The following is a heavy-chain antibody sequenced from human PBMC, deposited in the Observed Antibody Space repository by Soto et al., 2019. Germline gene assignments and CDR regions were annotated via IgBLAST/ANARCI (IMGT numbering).Heavy chain of an antibody. V-gene: IGHV2-26*04. Sequence: QVTVKESGPVLVKPTETLTLTYTVSGFSLSNAGLGVSWIRQPPGKALEWLAHIFSNDEKSYSTSLKSRLPISKDTSKSPVVLTMTNMDPVDTATYYCASTYTTSWYWFDPWGQGTLVTVSS. D-gene: IGHD6-13*01. CDR3: ASTYTTSWYWFDP. CDR1: GFSLSNAGLG. J-gene: IGHJ5*02. CDR2: IFSNDEK.